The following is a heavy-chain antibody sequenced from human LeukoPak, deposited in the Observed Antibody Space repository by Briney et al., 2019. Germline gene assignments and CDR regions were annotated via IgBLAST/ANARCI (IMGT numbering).Heavy chain of an antibody. J-gene: IGHJ4*02. D-gene: IGHD3-22*01. V-gene: IGHV3-7*05. CDR2: IKEDGSEK. Sequence: GGSLRLSCAASGFTFSNYFMSWVRQAPGKGLEWVANIKEDGSEKYYVDSVKGRFTISRDNAKNSLYLEMNSLRAEDTAVYFCARDDSTGYYYLDGWGQGTLVTVSS. CDR3: ARDDSTGYYYLDG. CDR1: GFTFSNYF.